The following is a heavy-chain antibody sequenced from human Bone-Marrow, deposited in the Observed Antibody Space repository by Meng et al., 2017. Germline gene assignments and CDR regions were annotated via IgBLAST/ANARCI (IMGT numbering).Heavy chain of an antibody. CDR3: ARDEDISAAGKLFGDY. D-gene: IGHD6-13*01. V-gene: IGHV1-2*06. CDR2: SDPNNDHT. J-gene: IGHJ4*02. Sequence: HVQLGRLGPVVKTAGVSPKLSCTPSGYTFAAYWIHWLRQATGQGLEWRGRSDPNNDHTQYAQNFQGRVTMTSDTSISTVYMELNGLRSDDTAVYYCARDEDISAAGKLFGDYWGQGTLVTVSS. CDR1: GYTFAAYW.